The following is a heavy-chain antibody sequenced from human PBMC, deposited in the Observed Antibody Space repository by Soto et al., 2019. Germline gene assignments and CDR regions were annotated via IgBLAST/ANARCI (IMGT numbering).Heavy chain of an antibody. V-gene: IGHV3-23*01. CDR2: ISGSGGST. CDR3: ARERVTGYYSVIGY. J-gene: IGHJ4*02. CDR1: GFTFSNYA. Sequence: PGGSLRLSCAASGFTFSNYAVTWVRQAPGKGLEWVSTISGSGGSTYYADSVKGRFTISRDNSKNTLYLQMNSLRAEDTAVYYCARERVTGYYSVIGYWGQGTLVTVSS. D-gene: IGHD3-9*01.